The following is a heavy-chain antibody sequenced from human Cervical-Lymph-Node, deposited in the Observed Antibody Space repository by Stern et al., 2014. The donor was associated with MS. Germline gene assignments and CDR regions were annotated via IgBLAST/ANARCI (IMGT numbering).Heavy chain of an antibody. CDR3: AREVAGHRLGMMDV. D-gene: IGHD6-19*01. CDR1: GYTFTSYY. J-gene: IGHJ6*02. Sequence: QVQLVQSGAEVKKPGASVQVSCKASGYTFTSYYMHWERQAPGQGLEWMGIINPSGDSTRYAQKFQGRVTMTRDTSTSTVYMELSSLRSEDTAVYYCAREVAGHRLGMMDVWGQGTTVTVSS. CDR2: INPSGDST. V-gene: IGHV1-46*01.